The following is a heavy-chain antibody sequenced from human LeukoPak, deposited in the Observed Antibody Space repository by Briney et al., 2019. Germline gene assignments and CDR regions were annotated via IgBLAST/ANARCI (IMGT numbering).Heavy chain of an antibody. CDR3: ASLYSGGYYNY. CDR2: LYSGGNT. Sequence: GGSLRLSSVASGFTVSSNYMSWVRQAPGKGLEWVSVLYSGGNTYYSDSVKGRFTISRDNSKNTLYLQMNSLRAEDTAVYYCASLYSGGYYNYWGQGTLVTVSS. CDR1: GFTVSSNY. D-gene: IGHD1-26*01. J-gene: IGHJ4*02. V-gene: IGHV3-53*01.